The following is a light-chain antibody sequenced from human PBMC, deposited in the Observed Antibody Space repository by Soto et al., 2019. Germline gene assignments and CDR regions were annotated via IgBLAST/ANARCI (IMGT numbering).Light chain of an antibody. Sequence: EIVLTQSPGTLSLSPGETATLSCRASQTGDSRYLAWYQQKRGQAPRLLIYAASSRATGVPDRFSGSGSGTDFTLTISGLEPEDFAVYSCQQYKSSSTFGQGTKVDIK. CDR2: AAS. CDR1: QTGDSRY. CDR3: QQYKSSST. J-gene: IGKJ1*01. V-gene: IGKV3-20*01.